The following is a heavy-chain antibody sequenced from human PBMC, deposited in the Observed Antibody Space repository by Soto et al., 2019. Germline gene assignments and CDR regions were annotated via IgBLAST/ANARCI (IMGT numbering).Heavy chain of an antibody. J-gene: IGHJ6*02. CDR3: ARVGCSGGGCYSSYYGMDV. V-gene: IGHV1-18*04. D-gene: IGHD2-15*01. CDR2: ISAYNGNT. CDR1: GYTFTSYG. Sequence: GASVKVSCKASGYTFTSYGISWVRQAPGQGLEWMGWISAYNGNTNYAQKLQGRVTMTTDTSTSTAYMELRSLRSDDTAVYYCARVGCSGGGCYSSYYGMDVWGQGTTVTVSS.